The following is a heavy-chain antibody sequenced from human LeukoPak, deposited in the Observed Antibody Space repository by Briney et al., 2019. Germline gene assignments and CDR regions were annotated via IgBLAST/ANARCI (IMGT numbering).Heavy chain of an antibody. CDR1: GGSFSGYY. D-gene: IGHD3-22*01. Sequence: PSETLSLTCAVYGGSFSGYYWSWIRQPPGKGLEWIGEINHSGSTNYNPSLKSRVTISIDTSKNQFSLKLSSVTAADTAIYYCASLTNSTGYIPWYFDLWGRGTLVTVSS. CDR2: INHSGST. CDR3: ASLTNSTGYIPWYFDL. V-gene: IGHV4-34*01. J-gene: IGHJ2*01.